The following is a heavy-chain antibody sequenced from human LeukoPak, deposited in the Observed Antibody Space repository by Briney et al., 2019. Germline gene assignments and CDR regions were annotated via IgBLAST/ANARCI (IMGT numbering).Heavy chain of an antibody. Sequence: PGGSLRLSCAASGFTFSSYGMSWVRQAPGKGLEWVSAISGSGGSTYYADSVKGRFTISRDNSKNTLYLQMNSLRAEDTAVYYCARGEGYYGSGSPLHWGQGTLVTVSS. V-gene: IGHV3-23*01. D-gene: IGHD3-10*01. CDR1: GFTFSSYG. J-gene: IGHJ4*02. CDR3: ARGEGYYGSGSPLH. CDR2: ISGSGGST.